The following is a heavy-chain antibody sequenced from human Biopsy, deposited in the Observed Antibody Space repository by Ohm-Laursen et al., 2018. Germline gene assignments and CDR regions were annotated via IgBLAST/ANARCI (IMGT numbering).Heavy chain of an antibody. CDR1: GYNFHGYQ. Sequence: ASVKVSCKASGYNFHGYQLHWVRLAPGQGLEWMGWINPDTGETRYAPKFQGRLALTRDVSVNTGYLELSSLGSDDTAIYFCAKPSGGVSTIGFDPWGQGTQIIVS. CDR2: INPDTGET. J-gene: IGHJ5*02. D-gene: IGHD5/OR15-5a*01. V-gene: IGHV1-2*02. CDR3: AKPSGGVSTIGFDP.